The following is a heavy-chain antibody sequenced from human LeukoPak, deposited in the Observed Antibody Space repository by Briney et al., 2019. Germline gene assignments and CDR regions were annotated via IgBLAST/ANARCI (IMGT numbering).Heavy chain of an antibody. CDR2: IIPIFGTA. V-gene: IGHV1-69*05. CDR3: AVRPYYYGSGSYPGAYMDV. J-gene: IGHJ6*03. D-gene: IGHD3-10*01. Sequence: SVKVSCKASVGAFSSYAISWVRQAPGQGLEWMGGIIPIFGTANYAQKFQGRVTITTDESTSTAYMELSSLRSEDTAVYYCAVRPYYYGSGSYPGAYMDVWGNGTTVTVSS. CDR1: VGAFSSYA.